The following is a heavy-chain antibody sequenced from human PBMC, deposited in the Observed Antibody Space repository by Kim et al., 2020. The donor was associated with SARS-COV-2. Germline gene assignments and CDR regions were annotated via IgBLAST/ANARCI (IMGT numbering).Heavy chain of an antibody. V-gene: IGHV3-33*01. CDR3: ARGSAAGTY. Sequence: GSNKYYEDHVKGRFTISRDNSKNTLYLKMNSLRAEDTAVYYCARGSAAGTYWGQGTLVTVSS. D-gene: IGHD6-13*01. J-gene: IGHJ4*02. CDR2: GSNK.